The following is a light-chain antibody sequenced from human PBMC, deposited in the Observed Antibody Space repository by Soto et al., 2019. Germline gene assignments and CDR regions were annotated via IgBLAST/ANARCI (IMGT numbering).Light chain of an antibody. Sequence: QSALTQPPSASGSPGQSVTISCTGTSSDVGGYNYVSWYQQHPGKAPKLMIYEVSKRPSGVPDRFSGSKSGNTASLTISGLQAEDEADYYCRSHAGGGTLVFGGGTKLTVL. V-gene: IGLV2-8*01. CDR1: SSDVGGYNY. CDR2: EVS. CDR3: RSHAGGGTLV. J-gene: IGLJ3*02.